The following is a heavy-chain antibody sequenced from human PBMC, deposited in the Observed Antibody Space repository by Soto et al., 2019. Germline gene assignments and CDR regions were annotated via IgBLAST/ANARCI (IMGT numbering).Heavy chain of an antibody. CDR1: GFSLSNAGLG. CDR2: IFSNDEK. J-gene: IGHJ5*02. Sequence: QVTVKESGPVLVKPTETLTLICTVSGFSLSNAGLGVSWIRQPPGKALEWLAHIFSNDEKSYSTSLKSRLTISKDTSKSQVVLIMTNMDPVDTATYYCASTYSTSWYWFDHWGQGTLVTVSS. CDR3: ASTYSTSWYWFDH. D-gene: IGHD6-13*01. V-gene: IGHV2-26*04.